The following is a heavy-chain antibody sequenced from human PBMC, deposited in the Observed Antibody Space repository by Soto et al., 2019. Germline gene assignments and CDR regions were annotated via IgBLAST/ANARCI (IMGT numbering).Heavy chain of an antibody. CDR2: FDPEDGET. D-gene: IGHD3-10*01. J-gene: IGHJ6*03. V-gene: IGHV1-24*01. CDR1: GYTLTELS. Sequence: ASVKVSCKVSGYTLTELSMHWVRQAPGKGLEWMGGFDPEDGETIYAQKFQGRVTMTEDTSTDTAYMELSSLRSEDTAVYYCATAYYYGSGSEGYYYYMDVWGKGTTVTVSS. CDR3: ATAYYYGSGSEGYYYYMDV.